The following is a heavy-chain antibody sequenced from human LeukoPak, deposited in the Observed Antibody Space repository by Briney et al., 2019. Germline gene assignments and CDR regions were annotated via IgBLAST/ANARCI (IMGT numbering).Heavy chain of an antibody. CDR2: IHYTGRT. J-gene: IGHJ4*02. CDR1: GGSITSDY. CDR3: AQGSVDLNSGYPYFEY. D-gene: IGHD3-9*01. V-gene: IGHV4-59*08. Sequence: PSETLSLTCTVSGGSITSDYWSWVRQPPGKGLEWIGNIHYTGRTSYTASLKSRVTISVDTSKNQFSLKLNSVTAADTAVYYCAQGSVDLNSGYPYFEYWGQGTLVSVSS.